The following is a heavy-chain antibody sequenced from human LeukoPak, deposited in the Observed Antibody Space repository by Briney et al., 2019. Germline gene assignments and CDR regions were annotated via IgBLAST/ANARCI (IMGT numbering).Heavy chain of an antibody. CDR1: GGTFSSYA. J-gene: IGHJ6*03. CDR2: IIPIFGTA. CDR3: ARGGSSSDYYYYYMDV. Sequence: SVKVSCKASGGTFSSYAISWVRQAPGQGLEWMGGIIPIFGTANYAQKFQGRVTITADESTSTAYMELSSLRSEDTAVYYCARGGSSSDYYYYYMDVWGKGTTVTVSS. V-gene: IGHV1-69*13. D-gene: IGHD6-6*01.